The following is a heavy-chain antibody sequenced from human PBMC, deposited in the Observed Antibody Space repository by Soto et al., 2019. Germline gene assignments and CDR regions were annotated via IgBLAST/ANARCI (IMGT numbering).Heavy chain of an antibody. CDR2: TYYRSKWYN. J-gene: IGHJ4*02. CDR1: XDSISSNSAA. Sequence: TLSLTCAISXDSISSNSAAWNWIRQSPSRGLEWLGRTYYRSKWYNDYAVSVKSRITINPDTSKNQFSLQLNSVTPEDTAVYYCAGWYSSAWSFDYWGQGTLVTVSS. D-gene: IGHD6-19*01. V-gene: IGHV6-1*01. CDR3: AGWYSSAWSFDY.